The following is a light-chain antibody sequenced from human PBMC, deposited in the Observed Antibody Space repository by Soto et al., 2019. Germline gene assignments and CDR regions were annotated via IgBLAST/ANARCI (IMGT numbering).Light chain of an antibody. J-gene: IGKJ4*02. CDR1: QSVSSSY. V-gene: IGKV3-20*01. CDR2: GAS. CDR3: QQYGSSRCT. Sequence: EIVLTQSPGTLSLSPGERATLSCRASQSVSSSYLAWYQQKPGQAPRLLIYGASSRATGIPDRFSGSGSGTDFTLAISRLEPEDLAVYYCQQYGSSRCTFGEGTKVEIK.